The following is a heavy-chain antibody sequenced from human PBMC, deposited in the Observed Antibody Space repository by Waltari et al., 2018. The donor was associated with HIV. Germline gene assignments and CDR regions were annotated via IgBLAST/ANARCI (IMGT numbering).Heavy chain of an antibody. CDR2: IKSDGSEK. CDR1: GFMSGFTFSDYW. J-gene: IGHJ4*01. CDR3: ARYHPAALDY. D-gene: IGHD2-15*01. V-gene: IGHV3-7*01. Sequence: DVPLVESGGGLFQPAWSLRLSCNCSGFMSGFTFSDYWMTWVRQAPGKGLQWVANIKSDGSEKNYVDAVKGRFTVSRDNAKNSVYLQMNSLRVEDTAVYYCARYHPAALDYWGQGTLVAVSS.